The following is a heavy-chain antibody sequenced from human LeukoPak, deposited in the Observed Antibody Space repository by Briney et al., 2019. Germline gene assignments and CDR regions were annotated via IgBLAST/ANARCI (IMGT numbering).Heavy chain of an antibody. J-gene: IGHJ4*02. D-gene: IGHD3-10*01. CDR2: ISGSGTST. CDR1: GFTFSSYA. CDR3: ARVGSAYGSGTYAY. Sequence: GGSLRLSCAASGFTFSSYAMSWVRQAPGKGLEWVSGISGSGTSTYYADSVKGRFTISRDNSKNTLYLQMNSLRAEDTAVYYCARVGSAYGSGTYAYWGQGTLVTVSS. V-gene: IGHV3-23*01.